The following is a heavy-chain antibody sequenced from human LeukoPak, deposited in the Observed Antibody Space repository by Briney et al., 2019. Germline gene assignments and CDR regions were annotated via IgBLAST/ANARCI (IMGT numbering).Heavy chain of an antibody. Sequence: GGSLRLSCAASGYNVSSNYMSWVRQAPGKGLEWVSVIYSGGSTYDEDSVEGSFTISSDNSKNALYLQMNSLSAEDTAVYYCATSRGVGWSFHFSFDYWGQGTLVTVSS. D-gene: IGHD6-19*01. J-gene: IGHJ4*02. CDR1: GYNVSSNY. V-gene: IGHV3-66*01. CDR3: ATSRGVGWSFHFSFDY. CDR2: IYSGGST.